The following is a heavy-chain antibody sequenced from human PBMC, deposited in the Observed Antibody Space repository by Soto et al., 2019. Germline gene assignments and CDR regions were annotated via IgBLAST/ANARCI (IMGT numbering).Heavy chain of an antibody. J-gene: IGHJ4*02. Sequence: SETLSLTCTVSGASMSDYYGTWIRQPPGRGLEWIGFMHSNGNANYSSSLKGRATISVDTYNNQFSLILTSVTAADTAVYYCVRSGHTFENVIWGQGTLGTVSS. D-gene: IGHD3-10*01. CDR2: MHSNGNA. V-gene: IGHV4-59*01. CDR1: GASMSDYY. CDR3: VRSGHTFENVI.